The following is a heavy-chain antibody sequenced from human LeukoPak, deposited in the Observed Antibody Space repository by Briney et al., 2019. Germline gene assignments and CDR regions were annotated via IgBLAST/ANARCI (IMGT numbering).Heavy chain of an antibody. CDR1: GFSCTSYW. CDR3: ATDLG. Sequence: GGSLRLSCAASGFSCTSYWMHWVRQPPGKGLVWVSRVDHDGSGTAYADSVTGRFTISRDNAKNMVYLQMNSLRAEDTAVYYCATDLGWGQGTLVTVSS. CDR2: VDHDGSGT. V-gene: IGHV3-74*01. D-gene: IGHD4-17*01. J-gene: IGHJ4*02.